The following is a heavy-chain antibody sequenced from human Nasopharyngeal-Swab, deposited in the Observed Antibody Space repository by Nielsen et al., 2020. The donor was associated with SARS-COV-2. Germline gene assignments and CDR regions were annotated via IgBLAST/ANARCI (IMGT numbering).Heavy chain of an antibody. V-gene: IGHV3-73*01. D-gene: IGHD2-15*01. J-gene: IGHJ4*02. Sequence: GGSLRLSCAVSGFTFSDSAVHWARQASGKGLEWVGRVRSKANNYATAYAASVKGRFTISRDDSKNTAYLQMNSLKTEDTAVYYCTRCGGSCYAGRDYWGQGTLVTVSS. CDR1: GFTFSDSA. CDR2: VRSKANNYAT. CDR3: TRCGGSCYAGRDY.